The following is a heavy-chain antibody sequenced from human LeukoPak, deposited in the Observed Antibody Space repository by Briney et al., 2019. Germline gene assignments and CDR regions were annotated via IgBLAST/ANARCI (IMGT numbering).Heavy chain of an antibody. CDR1: GGTFSSYA. D-gene: IGHD5-12*01. CDR3: ARDSSYDYYFDY. CDR2: ITPIFGTA. Sequence: SVKVSCKASGGTFSSYAISWVRQAPGQGLEWMGGITPIFGTANYAQKFQGRVTITTDESTSTAYMELSSLRSEDTAVYYCARDSSYDYYFDYWGQGTLVTVSS. V-gene: IGHV1-69*05. J-gene: IGHJ4*02.